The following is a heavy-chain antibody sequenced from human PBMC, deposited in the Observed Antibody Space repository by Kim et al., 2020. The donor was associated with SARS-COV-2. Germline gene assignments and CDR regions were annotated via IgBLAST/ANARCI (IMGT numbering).Heavy chain of an antibody. D-gene: IGHD3-9*01. J-gene: IGHJ6*02. CDR3: AREYFDWLAHYYGMDV. Sequence: GKGRFTIPRDNSKNTPELQMNSLRAEDTAVYYCAREYFDWLAHYYGMDVWGQGTTVTVSS. V-gene: IGHV3-30*07.